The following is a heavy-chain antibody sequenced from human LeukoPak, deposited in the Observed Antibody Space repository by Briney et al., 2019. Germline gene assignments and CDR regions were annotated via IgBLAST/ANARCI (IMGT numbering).Heavy chain of an antibody. J-gene: IGHJ5*02. D-gene: IGHD4-23*01. Sequence: SGTLSLTCAVSGGSISSNNWWGWVRQPPGKGLEWIGYIYYSGSPYYNPSLKSRVTISVDTSKNQFSLKLSSVTAADTAVYYCARGSTTVVTVSWFDPWGQGTLVTVSS. V-gene: IGHV4-4*02. CDR2: IYYSGSP. CDR3: ARGSTTVVTVSWFDP. CDR1: GGSISSNNW.